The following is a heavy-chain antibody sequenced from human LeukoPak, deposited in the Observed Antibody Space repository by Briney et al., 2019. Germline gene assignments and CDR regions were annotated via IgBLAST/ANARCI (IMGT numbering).Heavy chain of an antibody. CDR3: ARWYYYETSGLYYGSFDN. CDR1: GFTFSSYW. Sequence: GGSLRLSCAASGFTFSSYWMHWVRQALGKGLVWVSRINSDGSSTSYADSVKGRFTISRDNAKNTLYLQMNSLRAEDTAVYYCARWYYYETSGLYYGSFDNWGQGTLVTVSS. V-gene: IGHV3-74*01. D-gene: IGHD3-22*01. CDR2: INSDGSST. J-gene: IGHJ5*02.